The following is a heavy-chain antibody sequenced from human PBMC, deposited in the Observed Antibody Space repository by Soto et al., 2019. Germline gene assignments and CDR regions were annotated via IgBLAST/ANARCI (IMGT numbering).Heavy chain of an antibody. Sequence: SETLSLTCTVSGGSISSGGYSWSWIRQPPGKGLEWIGYIYYSGGTYYNPSLKSRVTISVDTSKNQFSLKLSSVTAADTAVYYCASSEFHWGQGTLVTVSS. CDR1: GGSISSGGYS. V-gene: IGHV4-30-2*05. CDR3: ASSEFH. CDR2: IYYSGGT. J-gene: IGHJ4*02. D-gene: IGHD2-21*01.